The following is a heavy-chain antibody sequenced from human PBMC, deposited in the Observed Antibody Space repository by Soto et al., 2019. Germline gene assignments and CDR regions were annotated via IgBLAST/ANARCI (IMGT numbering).Heavy chain of an antibody. CDR1: GFPFTSYG. J-gene: IGHJ4*02. D-gene: IGHD3-10*01. V-gene: IGHV3-30*03. CDR2: ISYDGSNK. CDR3: VGGQFYFDY. Sequence: QVQLVESGGGVVQPGRSLRLSCAASGFPFTSYGMHWVREGPGKGLEWLAVISYDGSNKFYADSLKGRFTISRDNTKNTLYLRMNSLRPEDTALYYCVGGQFYFDYRGQGTLVIVSS.